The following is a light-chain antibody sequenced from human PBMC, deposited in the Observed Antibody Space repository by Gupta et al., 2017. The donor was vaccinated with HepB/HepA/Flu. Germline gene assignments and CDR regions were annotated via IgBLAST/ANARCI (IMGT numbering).Light chain of an antibody. CDR3: SSFTSSSTLAV. CDR1: SSDV. CDR2: AVT. Sequence: QSALTQPASVSGSPGQSITISCTGTSSDVSWYQQHPGKAPKLMIYAVTLRPPRVSHRFSGSKSGDKASRNISERQTEDEAYDYCSSFTSSSTLAVFGGGTKVTVL. J-gene: IGLJ2*01. V-gene: IGLV2-14*03.